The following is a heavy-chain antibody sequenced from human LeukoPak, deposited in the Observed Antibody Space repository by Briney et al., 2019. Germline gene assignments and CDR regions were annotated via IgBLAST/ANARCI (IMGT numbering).Heavy chain of an antibody. CDR3: ARDSYDFWSGYLLDFDY. J-gene: IGHJ4*02. CDR2: MNPNSGNT. Sequence: ASVKVSCKASGGTFSSYAISWVRQAPGQGLEWMGWMNPNSGNTGYAQKFQGRVTMTRNTSISTAYMELSSLRSEDTAVYYCARDSYDFWSGYLLDFDYWGQGTLVTVSS. V-gene: IGHV1-8*02. D-gene: IGHD3-3*01. CDR1: GGTFSSYA.